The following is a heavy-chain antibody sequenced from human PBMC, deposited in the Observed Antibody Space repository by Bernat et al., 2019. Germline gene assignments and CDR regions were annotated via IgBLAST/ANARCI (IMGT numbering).Heavy chain of an antibody. D-gene: IGHD6-13*01. CDR2: ISGSGGST. Sequence: EVQLLESGGGLVQPGGSLRLSCAASGFTFSSYAMSWVRQAPGKGLEWVSAISGSGGSTYYADSVKGRFTISRDNSKNTLYLQMNSLRAEDTAVYYCAKPSSSWGNYYYYGMDVWGQGTTVTVSS. J-gene: IGHJ6*02. V-gene: IGHV3-23*01. CDR1: GFTFSSYA. CDR3: AKPSSSWGNYYYYGMDV.